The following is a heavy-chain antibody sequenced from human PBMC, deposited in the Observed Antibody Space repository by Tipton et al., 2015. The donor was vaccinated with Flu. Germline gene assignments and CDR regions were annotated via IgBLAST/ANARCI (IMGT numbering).Heavy chain of an antibody. CDR3: ARVRGGGYYYYGMDV. CDR2: IYYSGST. CDR1: GYSISSSYY. Sequence: TLSLTCTVSGYSISSSYYWSWIRQPPGKGLEWIGYIYYSGSTNYNPSLKSRVTISVDTSKNQFSLKLSSVTAADTAVYYCARVRGGGYYYYGMDVWGQGTTVTVSS. J-gene: IGHJ6*02. V-gene: IGHV4-61*01.